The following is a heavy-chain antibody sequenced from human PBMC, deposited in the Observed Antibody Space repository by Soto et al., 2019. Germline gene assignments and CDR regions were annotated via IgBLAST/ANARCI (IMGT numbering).Heavy chain of an antibody. CDR1: GGTFSSYA. D-gene: IGHD2-2*01. V-gene: IGHV1-69*01. Sequence: QVQLVQSGAEVKKPGSSVKVSCKASGGTFSSYAISWVRQAPGQGLEWMGGIIPILGTANYAQKFQGRVTITADESTSTAYMELSSLRSEDTAVYYCARADSSSTSCYVGGGYYYYGMDVWGQGTTVTVSS. J-gene: IGHJ6*02. CDR3: ARADSSSTSCYVGGGYYYYGMDV. CDR2: IIPILGTA.